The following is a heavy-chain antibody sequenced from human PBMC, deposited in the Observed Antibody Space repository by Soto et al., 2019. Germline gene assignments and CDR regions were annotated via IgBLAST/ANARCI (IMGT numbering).Heavy chain of an antibody. V-gene: IGHV3-23*01. CDR2: ISGSGGTT. Sequence: EVELLESGGGLVQPGGSLRLSYAASGFTFSSFSMTWVRQAPGKGLEWVSGISGSGGTTNYADSVKDRFTISRDNSKSTLFLQMHSLRAEDTAVYYCAKYGRDSSAWKADYGGQGTLVTVSS. D-gene: IGHD3-22*01. CDR1: GFTFSSFS. CDR3: AKYGRDSSAWKADY. J-gene: IGHJ4*02.